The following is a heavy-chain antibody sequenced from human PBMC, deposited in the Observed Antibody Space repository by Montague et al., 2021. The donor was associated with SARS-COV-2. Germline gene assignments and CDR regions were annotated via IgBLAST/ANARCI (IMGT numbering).Heavy chain of an antibody. CDR2: ISDSGST. V-gene: IGHV4-59*08. D-gene: IGHD2-15*01. CDR3: ARHYSATLPAVY. Sequence: SETLSLTCTVSGGSISSFYWIWFRQPPGKGLEWIGYISDSGSTNYNPSLTSRVTMSVDTSKNQFSLKVNSVTAADTAVYYCARHYSATLPAVYWGQGTLVTVSS. CDR1: GGSISSFY. J-gene: IGHJ4*02.